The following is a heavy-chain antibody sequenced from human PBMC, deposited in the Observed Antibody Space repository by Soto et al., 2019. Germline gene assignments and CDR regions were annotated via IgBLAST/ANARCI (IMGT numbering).Heavy chain of an antibody. Sequence: GGSLRLSCAASGFTVSSNYMSWVRQAPGKGLEWVSVIYSGGSTYYADSVKGRFTIARDNSKNTLYLQMNSLRAVDTAMYYCARAFWSLGLFDPWGQGTLVTVSS. D-gene: IGHD3-3*01. V-gene: IGHV3-53*01. J-gene: IGHJ5*02. CDR2: IYSGGST. CDR1: GFTVSSNY. CDR3: ARAFWSLGLFDP.